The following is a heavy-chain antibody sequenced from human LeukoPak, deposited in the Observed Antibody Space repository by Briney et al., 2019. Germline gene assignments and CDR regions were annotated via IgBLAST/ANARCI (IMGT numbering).Heavy chain of an antibody. V-gene: IGHV3-20*04. D-gene: IGHD5-18*01. CDR1: GFIFDDYG. J-gene: IGHJ4*02. CDR3: ARAGGYSYGSSPIDY. Sequence: GGSLRLSCAASGFIFDDYGMSWVRQAQGKGLEWVSGVTWNGGSTGYADSVKGRFTISRDNAKNSLYLQMNSLRAEDTALYYCARAGGYSYGSSPIDYWGQGTLVTVSS. CDR2: VTWNGGST.